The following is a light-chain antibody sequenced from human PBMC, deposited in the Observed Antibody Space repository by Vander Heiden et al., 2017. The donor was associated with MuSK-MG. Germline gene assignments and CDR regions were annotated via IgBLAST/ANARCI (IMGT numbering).Light chain of an antibody. Sequence: QSALIQPASVSPSPGQSLTISCTGTTSDVGRYNYVTWYQQHAGTAPRLLLYDVSERPSGVSYRFSGSKSGNTASLSISGLQAEDEALYYCSSYTSVYSLVFGGGTKVTVL. CDR2: DVS. CDR1: TSDVGRYNY. J-gene: IGLJ3*02. V-gene: IGLV2-14*03. CDR3: SSYTSVYSLV.